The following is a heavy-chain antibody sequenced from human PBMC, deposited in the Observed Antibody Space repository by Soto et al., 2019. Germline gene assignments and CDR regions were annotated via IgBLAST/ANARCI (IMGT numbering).Heavy chain of an antibody. J-gene: IGHJ4*02. Sequence: ASVKVSCKTSGYIFSNYGITWVRQAPGQGLEWMAWISADTGHAQYAQKFQGRVTLTSDTSSNTAYMELTSLRSDDTAVYYCARTHVSTVTITNYFDYWGQGTLVTVSS. CDR3: ARTHVSTVTITNYFDY. CDR2: ISADTGHA. D-gene: IGHD4-17*01. V-gene: IGHV1-18*01. CDR1: GYIFSNYG.